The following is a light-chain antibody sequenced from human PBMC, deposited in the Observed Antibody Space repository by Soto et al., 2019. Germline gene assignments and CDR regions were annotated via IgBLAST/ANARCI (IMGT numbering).Light chain of an antibody. Sequence: QAVVTQPPSVSGSPGQSVTISCTGTSSDVGAYNFVSWYQQHPGKAPKLIIFDVSARPSGVPDRFSGSKSGNTASLTISGLQADDEADYYCCSYAGIYSPVLGGGTKLTVL. V-gene: IGLV2-11*01. J-gene: IGLJ2*01. CDR2: DVS. CDR3: CSYAGIYSPV. CDR1: SSDVGAYNF.